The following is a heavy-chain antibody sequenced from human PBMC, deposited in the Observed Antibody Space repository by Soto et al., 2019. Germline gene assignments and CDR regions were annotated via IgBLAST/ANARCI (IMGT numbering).Heavy chain of an antibody. D-gene: IGHD7-27*01. CDR3: ASHWGQAKRYYYYGMDV. CDR2: IIPISGTA. V-gene: IGHV1-69*12. Sequence: QVQLVQSGAEVKKPGSSVKVSCKASGGTFNSYAISWVRQAPGQGLEWMGGIIPISGTADYAQKFQGRITITADESTSTAYMELSSLRSEDTAVYYCASHWGQAKRYYYYGMDVWGQGTTVTVSS. CDR1: GGTFNSYA. J-gene: IGHJ6*02.